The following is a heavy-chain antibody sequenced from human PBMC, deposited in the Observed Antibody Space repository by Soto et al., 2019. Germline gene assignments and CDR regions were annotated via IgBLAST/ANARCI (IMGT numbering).Heavy chain of an antibody. CDR1: GGSISSSSYY. CDR3: ARESRDGYNSCFDY. D-gene: IGHD5-12*01. Sequence: SETLSLTCTVSGGSISSSSYYWGWIRQPPGKGLEWIGSVYYSGSTYYNPSLKSRVTISVDTSKKQFSLKLSSVTAADTAVYYCARESRDGYNSCFDYWGQGTLVTVSS. J-gene: IGHJ4*02. V-gene: IGHV4-39*02. CDR2: VYYSGST.